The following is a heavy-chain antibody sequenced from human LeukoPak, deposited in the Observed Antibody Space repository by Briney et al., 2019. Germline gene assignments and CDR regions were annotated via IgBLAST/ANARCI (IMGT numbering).Heavy chain of an antibody. J-gene: IGHJ4*02. CDR3: VKEGSIRYFDH. D-gene: IGHD2-2*02. Sequence: GGSLRLSCAASGFTFSSYSMSWVRQAPGKGLEWVSVVSGNTYHTYYADSVKGRFTISRDNSKNTLYLQMNSLRAEDTAILYCVKEGSIRYFDHWGQGTLVTVSS. CDR2: VSGNTYHT. CDR1: GFTFSSYS. V-gene: IGHV3-23*01.